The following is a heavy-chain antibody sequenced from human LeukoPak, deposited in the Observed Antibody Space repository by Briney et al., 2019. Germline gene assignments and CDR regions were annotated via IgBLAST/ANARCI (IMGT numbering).Heavy chain of an antibody. CDR1: GYSFTSYW. V-gene: IGHV5-51*01. D-gene: IGHD7-27*01. CDR3: ARQGLGMGSDLDY. J-gene: IGHJ4*02. Sequence: GXSLQISCKGSGYSFTSYWIGWVRQMPGKGLEWMGMIYPGDSDTRYSPSFQGQVTISADKSINTAYLQWSSLNASDTAMYYCARQGLGMGSDLDYWGRGTLVTVSS. CDR2: IYPGDSDT.